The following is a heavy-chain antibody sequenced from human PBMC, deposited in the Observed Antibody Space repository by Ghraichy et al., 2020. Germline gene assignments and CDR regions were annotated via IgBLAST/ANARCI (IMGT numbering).Heavy chain of an antibody. Sequence: GGSLRLSCAASGFTFSSYDMHWVRQATGKGLEWVSAIGTAGDTYYPGSVKGRFTISRENAKNSLYLQMNSLRAGDTAVYYCARGDSSGWYPYYYYYGMDVWGQGTTVTVSS. CDR2: IGTAGDT. CDR3: ARGDSSGWYPYYYYYGMDV. V-gene: IGHV3-13*01. CDR1: GFTFSSYD. J-gene: IGHJ6*02. D-gene: IGHD6-19*01.